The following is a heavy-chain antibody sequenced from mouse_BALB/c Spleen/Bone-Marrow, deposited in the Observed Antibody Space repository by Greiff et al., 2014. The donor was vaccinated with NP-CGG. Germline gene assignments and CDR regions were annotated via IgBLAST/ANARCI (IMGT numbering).Heavy chain of an antibody. CDR2: VNPHNGGT. Sequence: EVQLQQSGPELVKPGASVKMSCKASGYTFTDYYMDWVKLSHGESFEWIGRVNPHNGGTNYNQKFKGRATLTVAKSSSTAYMELSSLTSKDSAVYYCARSWNYYSMDYWGQGTSVTVSS. V-gene: IGHV1-19*01. CDR1: GYTFTDYY. CDR3: ARSWNYYSMDY. J-gene: IGHJ4*01.